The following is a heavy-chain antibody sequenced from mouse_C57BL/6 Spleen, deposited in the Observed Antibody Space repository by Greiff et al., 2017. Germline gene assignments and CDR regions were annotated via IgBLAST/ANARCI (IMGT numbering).Heavy chain of an antibody. CDR2: ISSGGSYT. CDR1: GFTFSSYG. V-gene: IGHV5-6*01. D-gene: IGHD1-1*01. J-gene: IGHJ1*03. CDR3: ASYYGSSYWYFDV. Sequence: EVKVVESGGDLVKPGGSLKLSCAASGFTFSSYGMSWVRQTPDKRLEWVATISSGGSYTYYPDSVKGRFTISRDNAKNTLYLQMSSLKSEDTAMYYGASYYGSSYWYFDVWGTGTTVTVSS.